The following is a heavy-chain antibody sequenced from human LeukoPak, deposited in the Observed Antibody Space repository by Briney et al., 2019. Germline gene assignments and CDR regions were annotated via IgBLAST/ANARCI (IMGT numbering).Heavy chain of an antibody. D-gene: IGHD4-17*01. Sequence: GGSLRLSCAASGLTFDDYAMHWVRQAPGKGLEWVSGISWNSGSIGYADSVKGRFTISRDNAKNSLYLQMNSLRAEDTALYYCAKDLLPSTTWDAFDIWGQGTMVTVSS. V-gene: IGHV3-9*01. CDR2: ISWNSGSI. J-gene: IGHJ3*02. CDR1: GLTFDDYA. CDR3: AKDLLPSTTWDAFDI.